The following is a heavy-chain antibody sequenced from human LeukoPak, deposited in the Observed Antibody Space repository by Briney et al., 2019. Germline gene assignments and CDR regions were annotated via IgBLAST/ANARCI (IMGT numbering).Heavy chain of an antibody. CDR2: INRSGGRT. V-gene: IGHV1-46*01. CDR1: GYTFTNYY. CDR3: ASGDPSGAYFDY. J-gene: IGHJ4*02. D-gene: IGHD3-10*01. Sequence: ASVKVSCKASGYTFTNYYMHWVRQAPGQGLEWMGIINRSGGRTIYAQKFQGRVTMTRDTSTSTVYMELSSLRSEDTAVYYCASGDPSGAYFDYWGQGTLVTVSS.